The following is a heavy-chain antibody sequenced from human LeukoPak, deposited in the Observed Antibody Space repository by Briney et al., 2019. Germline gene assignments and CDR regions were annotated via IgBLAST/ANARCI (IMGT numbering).Heavy chain of an antibody. CDR2: IRSKAYGGTT. D-gene: IGHD5-12*01. J-gene: IGHJ6*03. Sequence: PGGSLRLSCTASGFTFGDYAMSWVRQAPGKGLEWVGFIRSKAYGGTTEYAASVKGRFTISRDDSKSIAYLQMNSLKTEDTAVYYCTRGRMVAKHYYYYYMDVWGKGTTVTISS. V-gene: IGHV3-49*04. CDR1: GFTFGDYA. CDR3: TRGRMVAKHYYYYYMDV.